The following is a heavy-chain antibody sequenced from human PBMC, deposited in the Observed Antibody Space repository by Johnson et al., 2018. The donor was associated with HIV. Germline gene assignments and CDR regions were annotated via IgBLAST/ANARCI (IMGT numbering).Heavy chain of an antibody. CDR2: ISGSGGST. CDR1: GFTFSSYA. V-gene: IGHV3-23*04. CDR3: ARGDVSSWTTLENDSLDI. Sequence: EVQLVESGGGLVQPGGSLRLSCAASGFTFSSYAMSWVRQAPGKGLEWVSAISGSGGSTYYADSVKGRFTISRDNSKNTLYLQVNSLRAEDTAVYCCARGDVSSWTTLENDSLDIWGQGTMVTVSS. J-gene: IGHJ3*02. D-gene: IGHD6-13*01.